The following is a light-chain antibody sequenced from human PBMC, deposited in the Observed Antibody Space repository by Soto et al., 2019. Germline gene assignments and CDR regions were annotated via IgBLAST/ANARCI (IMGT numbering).Light chain of an antibody. CDR2: GAS. V-gene: IGKV3-15*01. J-gene: IGKJ5*01. Sequence: EIVMTQSPATLSVSPGERATLSCRASQSVSSNLAWYQQKPGQAPRLLIFGASTRATGIPARFSGSGSGPDFTLTISSLRSEDFAVYYCQHYSNWPPITFGQGTRLEIK. CDR1: QSVSSN. CDR3: QHYSNWPPIT.